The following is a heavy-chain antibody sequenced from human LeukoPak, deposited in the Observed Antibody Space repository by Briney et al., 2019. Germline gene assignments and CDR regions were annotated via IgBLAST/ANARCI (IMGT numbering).Heavy chain of an antibody. D-gene: IGHD2-2*03. CDR1: GGTLPSSGYY. CDR3: ARLLRVGYCSTTTCNWFDP. Sequence: SETLSLTCTVSGGTLPSSGYYWGWIRQPPGKGLEWIGSMYSNDFLYYNPSLKSRVTISVDTSKNQFSLKLSSVTAADTAVYYCARLLRVGYCSTTTCNWFDPWGQGTLVTVSS. V-gene: IGHV4-39*07. CDR2: MYSNDFL. J-gene: IGHJ5*02.